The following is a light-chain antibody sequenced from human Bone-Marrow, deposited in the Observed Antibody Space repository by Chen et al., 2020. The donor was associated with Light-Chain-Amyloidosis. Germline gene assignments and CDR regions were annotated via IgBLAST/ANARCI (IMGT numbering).Light chain of an antibody. V-gene: IGLV3-25*03. CDR2: RDT. Sequence: SYELTQPPSVSVSPGQTARITCSGDDLPTKYAYWYQQKPGQAPVLVIHRDTERPWGIFGRFSGSSSGTTATLTISGVQAEDEADYHCQSADSSGTYEVIFGGGTKLTVL. CDR3: QSADSSGTYEVI. CDR1: DLPTKY. J-gene: IGLJ2*01.